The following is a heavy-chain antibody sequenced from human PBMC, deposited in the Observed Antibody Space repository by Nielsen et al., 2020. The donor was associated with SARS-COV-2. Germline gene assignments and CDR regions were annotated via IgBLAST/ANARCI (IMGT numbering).Heavy chain of an antibody. J-gene: IGHJ4*02. D-gene: IGHD2/OR15-2a*01. CDR1: GFTFSSYS. CDR2: IKSGGTKT. Sequence: GGSLRLSCAASGFTFSSYSMHWVRQGPGKGLVWVSHIKSGGTKTTYADSVKGRIIISRDNAKNTVYLQMNSLRAEDTAVYYCARLRDDGYYFDTGPYDYWGQGSPVTVSS. CDR3: ARLRDDGYYFDTGPYDY. V-gene: IGHV3-74*01.